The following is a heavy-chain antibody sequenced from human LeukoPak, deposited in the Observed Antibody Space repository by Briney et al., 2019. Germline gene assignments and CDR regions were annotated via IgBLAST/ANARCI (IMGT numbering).Heavy chain of an antibody. CDR3: ARETVSASYFDY. V-gene: IGHV3-7*01. CDR2: INRDGSEK. D-gene: IGHD1-1*01. CDR1: GFTFSSYW. Sequence: GGSLRLSCAVSGFTFSSYWMNWVRQAPGKGLEWVANINRDGSEKYYVDSLKGRFTISRDNAKNSLYLRMNSLRAEDTAVYYCARETVSASYFDYWGQGTLVTVSS. J-gene: IGHJ4*02.